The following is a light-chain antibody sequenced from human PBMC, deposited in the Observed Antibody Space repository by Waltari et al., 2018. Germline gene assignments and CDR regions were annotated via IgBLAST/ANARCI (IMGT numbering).Light chain of an antibody. CDR3: SSYTSSSTLRV. Sequence: QSALTQPASVSGSPGPSITISCTGTSSDVGGYNYVPWYQQHPGKAPKLMLYDVSNRPSGVSNRFSGSKSGNTASLTISGLQAEDEADYYCSSYTSSSTLRVFGGGTKLTVL. CDR1: SSDVGGYNY. CDR2: DVS. J-gene: IGLJ3*02. V-gene: IGLV2-14*03.